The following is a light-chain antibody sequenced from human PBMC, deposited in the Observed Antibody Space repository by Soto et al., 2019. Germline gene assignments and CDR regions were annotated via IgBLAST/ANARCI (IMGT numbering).Light chain of an antibody. V-gene: IGLV1-44*01. CDR1: STNIGRNT. CDR2: SNS. Sequence: QSVLTQTPSASGTPGQRVSISCSGSSTNIGRNTVIWYQQVPGTNPKVILYSNSQRPSGVPDRFSGYKSGNSASLAISGLQSDDEADYSFAAWDDSLNGGVFGGGTKLTVL. CDR3: AAWDDSLNGGV. J-gene: IGLJ3*02.